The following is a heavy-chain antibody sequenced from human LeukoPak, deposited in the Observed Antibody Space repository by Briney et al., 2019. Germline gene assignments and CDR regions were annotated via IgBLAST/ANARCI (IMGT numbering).Heavy chain of an antibody. J-gene: IGHJ4*02. D-gene: IGHD1-26*01. CDR1: AFTFGSYA. Sequence: GGSLRLSCAASAFTFGSYAMHWVRQAPGKGLEWVAIISYDGSNKYCADSVKGRFTISRDNSKNTLYLQMSSLRAEDTAVYYCARGAIVGTTSCFDYWGQGTLVTVSS. CDR3: ARGAIVGTTSCFDY. CDR2: ISYDGSNK. V-gene: IGHV3-30*04.